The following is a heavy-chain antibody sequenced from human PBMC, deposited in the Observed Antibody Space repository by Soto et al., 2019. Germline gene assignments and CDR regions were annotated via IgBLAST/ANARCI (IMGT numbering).Heavy chain of an antibody. V-gene: IGHV4-59*01. J-gene: IGHJ5*02. CDR3: ARGRWFDP. CDR2: TYNSGIT. Sequence: SETLSLTCTVSGASISSNYWSWIRQPPGRRLEWIGCTYNSGITDYNPSLKSRVTIPLDTSKNQFSLKLISVTAADAAIYYCARGRWFDPWGQGTLVTVSS. CDR1: GASISSNY.